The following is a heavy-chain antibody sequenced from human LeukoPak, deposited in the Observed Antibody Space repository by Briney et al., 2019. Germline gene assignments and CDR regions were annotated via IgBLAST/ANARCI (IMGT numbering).Heavy chain of an antibody. CDR2: FYHSGST. CDR1: GYSISSGYY. CDR3: ARDPDIVVVPAAIRGAFDI. Sequence: SETLSLTCTVSGYSISSGYYWGWIRQPPGKGLEWIGSFYHSGSTYYNPSLKSRVTISVDRSKNQFSLKLSSVTAADTAVYYCARDPDIVVVPAAIRGAFDIWGQGTMVTVSS. J-gene: IGHJ3*02. D-gene: IGHD2-2*02. V-gene: IGHV4-38-2*02.